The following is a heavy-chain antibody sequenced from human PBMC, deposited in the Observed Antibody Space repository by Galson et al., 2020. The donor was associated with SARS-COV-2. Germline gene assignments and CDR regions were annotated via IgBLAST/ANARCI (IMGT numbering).Heavy chain of an antibody. V-gene: IGHV3-30-3*01. CDR1: GFTFSSYA. J-gene: IGHJ5*02. Sequence: TGGSLRLSCAASGFTFSSYATHWVRQAPGKGLEWVAVISYDGSNKYYADSVKGRFTISRDNSKNTLYLQMNSLRAEDTAVYYCARDLGNAIDPWGQGTLVTVSS. D-gene: IGHD1-1*01. CDR2: ISYDGSNK. CDR3: ARDLGNAIDP.